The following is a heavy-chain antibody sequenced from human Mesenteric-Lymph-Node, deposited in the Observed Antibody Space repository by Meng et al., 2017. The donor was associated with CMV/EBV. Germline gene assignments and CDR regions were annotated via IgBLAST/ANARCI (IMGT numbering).Heavy chain of an antibody. CDR2: ISSSSSTI. CDR3: ARDTILGTADYYFGLDV. J-gene: IGHJ6*02. CDR1: GFTFSSYS. V-gene: IGHV3-48*04. D-gene: IGHD1-7*01. Sequence: GESLKISCAASGFTFSSYSMNWVRQAPGKGLEWVSYISSSSSTIYYADSVKGRFTISRDNAKNSLYLQMNSLRAEDTAVYFCARDTILGTADYYFGLDVWGQGTTVTVSS.